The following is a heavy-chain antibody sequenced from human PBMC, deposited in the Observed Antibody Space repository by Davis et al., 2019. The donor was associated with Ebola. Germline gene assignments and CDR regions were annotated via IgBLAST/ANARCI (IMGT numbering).Heavy chain of an antibody. J-gene: IGHJ4*02. CDR3: ARGYSYGFDY. CDR1: GFTFSSYW. Sequence: GESLKISCAASGFTFSSYWMHWVRQAPGKGLVWVSRINSDGSSTSYADSVKGRFTISRDNAKNTLYLQMNSLRAEDTAVYYCARGYSYGFDYWGQGILVTVSS. V-gene: IGHV3-74*01. CDR2: INSDGSST. D-gene: IGHD5-18*01.